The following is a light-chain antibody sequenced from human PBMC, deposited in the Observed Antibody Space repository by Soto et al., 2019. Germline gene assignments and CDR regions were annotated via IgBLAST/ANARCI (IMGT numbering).Light chain of an antibody. Sequence: EIGMTESPATLSVAPGERATLSCRASQSPSSNLAWYQQKPGQAPRLLIYGASTRAPGIPARFSGSGSETEFTLTIRSLHSEDFPVYFWHQYHKWPPFGQGTRLEI. CDR1: QSPSSN. J-gene: IGKJ5*01. CDR2: GAS. V-gene: IGKV3-15*01. CDR3: HQYHKWPP.